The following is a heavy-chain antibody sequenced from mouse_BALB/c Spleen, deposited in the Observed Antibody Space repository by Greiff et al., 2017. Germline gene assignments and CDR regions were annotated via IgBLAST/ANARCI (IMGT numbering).Heavy chain of an antibody. CDR1: GFSLTSYG. CDR3: ASDITTVVAYYYAMDY. J-gene: IGHJ4*01. Sequence: VQLQQSGPGLVQPSQSLSITCTVSGFSLTSYGVHWVRQSPGKGLEWLGVIWSGGSTDYNAAFISRLSISKDNSKSQVFFKMNSLQANDTAIYYCASDITTVVAYYYAMDYWGQGTSVTVSS. D-gene: IGHD1-1*01. V-gene: IGHV2-2*02. CDR2: IWSGGST.